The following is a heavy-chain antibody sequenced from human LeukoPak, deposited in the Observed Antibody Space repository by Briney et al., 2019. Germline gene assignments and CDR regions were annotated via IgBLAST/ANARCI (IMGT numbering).Heavy chain of an antibody. Sequence: SETLSLTCTVSGVSISNYYWSWIRQPPGRGLEWIGYIHPSGSTDYNPSLKSRLTISLDTSNNQFFLTLNSVTAADSAVYYCARQYYDSSGFFGYYFDSWGQGTLVTVSS. J-gene: IGHJ4*02. CDR1: GVSISNYY. CDR2: IHPSGST. D-gene: IGHD3-22*01. V-gene: IGHV4-59*08. CDR3: ARQYYDSSGFFGYYFDS.